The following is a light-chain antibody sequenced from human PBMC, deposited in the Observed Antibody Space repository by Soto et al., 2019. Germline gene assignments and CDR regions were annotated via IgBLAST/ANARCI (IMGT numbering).Light chain of an antibody. V-gene: IGKV1-39*01. CDR3: QQSYSTPGT. Sequence: DIQMTQSPSSLSASVGDRVTITCRASQSISSYLNWYQQKPGKAPKLLIYAASSLQSGVPSRFSGSGSGTDFTLTISSLQPEDFATYYCQQSYSTPGTFGPGTKVIS. CDR1: QSISSY. CDR2: AAS. J-gene: IGKJ3*01.